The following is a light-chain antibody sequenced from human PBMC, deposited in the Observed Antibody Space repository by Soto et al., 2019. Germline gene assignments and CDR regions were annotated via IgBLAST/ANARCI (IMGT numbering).Light chain of an antibody. J-gene: IGKJ1*01. CDR2: DAS. CDR3: QQYDSYSWT. Sequence: DIQMAQSPSTLPASVGDRVTITCRASQNIRRWLAWYQVKPRKAPKLLIYDASTLETGVPSRFSGSGSGTEFTLTISSLQPDDLATYYCQQYDSYSWTFGQGTKVEIK. V-gene: IGKV1-5*01. CDR1: QNIRRW.